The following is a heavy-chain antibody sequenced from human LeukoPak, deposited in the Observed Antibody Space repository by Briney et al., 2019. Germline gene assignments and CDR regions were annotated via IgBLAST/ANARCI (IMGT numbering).Heavy chain of an antibody. V-gene: IGHV4-34*01. J-gene: IGHJ4*02. Sequence: SETLSLTCAVYGGSFSGYYWSWIRQPPGKGLEWIGEINHSGSTYYNPSLKSRVTISVDRSKNQFSLKLSSVTAADTAVYYCARIYGSGSYLLGDYYFDYWGQGTLVTVSS. CDR2: INHSGST. CDR1: GGSFSGYY. CDR3: ARIYGSGSYLLGDYYFDY. D-gene: IGHD3-10*01.